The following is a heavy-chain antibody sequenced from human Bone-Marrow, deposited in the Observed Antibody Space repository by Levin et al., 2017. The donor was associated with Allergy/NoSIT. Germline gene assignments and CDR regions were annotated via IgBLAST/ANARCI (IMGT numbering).Heavy chain of an antibody. D-gene: IGHD3-22*01. J-gene: IGHJ3*02. Sequence: GGSLRLSCEASGFTFLTYAMAWVRQAPGKGLEWVSSLSGSGDGTFYADSVKGRFTISRDNPKSTRYLQMDSLRGEDTAVYHCVRGMIGDVRVAHKEAFDIWGQGTMVTVSS. V-gene: IGHV3-23*01. CDR2: LSGSGDGT. CDR3: VRGMIGDVRVAHKEAFDI. CDR1: GFTFLTYA.